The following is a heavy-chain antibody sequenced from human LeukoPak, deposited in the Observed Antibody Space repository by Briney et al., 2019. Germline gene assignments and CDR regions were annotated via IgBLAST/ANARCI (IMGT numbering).Heavy chain of an antibody. V-gene: IGHV3-7*05. CDR3: AREMSWSGRDY. D-gene: IGHD3-10*01. CDR2: IKQAGSEK. CDR1: GXAFISYW. Sequence: GGSLRLSCAASGXAFISYWMSWVPQAPGKGREWVTNIKQAGSEKNYVGSVKGRFTISRDNAKSSLYLQMNSLRAEDTAVYYCAREMSWSGRDYWGQGTLVTVSS. J-gene: IGHJ4*02.